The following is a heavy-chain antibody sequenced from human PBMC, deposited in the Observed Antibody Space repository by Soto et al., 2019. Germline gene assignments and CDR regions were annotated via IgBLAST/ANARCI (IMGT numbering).Heavy chain of an antibody. D-gene: IGHD2-8*01. CDR1: GGSISSGGYY. Sequence: PSETLSLTCTVSGGSISSGGYYWSWIRQHPGKGLEWIGYIYYSGSTYYNPSLKSRVTISVDTSKNQFSLKLSSVTAADTAVYYCARGVLMVYAIEALAAFDIWGQGTMVTVAS. CDR2: IYYSGST. J-gene: IGHJ3*02. CDR3: ARGVLMVYAIEALAAFDI. V-gene: IGHV4-31*03.